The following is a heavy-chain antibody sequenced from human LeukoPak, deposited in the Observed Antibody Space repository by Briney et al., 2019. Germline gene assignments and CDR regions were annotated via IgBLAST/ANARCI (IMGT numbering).Heavy chain of an antibody. CDR1: GFTVSNNY. V-gene: IGHV3-23*01. D-gene: IGHD3-3*01. Sequence: PGGSLRLSCAASGFTVSNNYMLWVRQAPGKGLEWVSAISGSGGSTYYADSVKGRFTISRDNSKNTLYLQMNSLRAEDTAVYYCAKDLTIFGVVSYFDYWGQGTLVTVSS. CDR3: AKDLTIFGVVSYFDY. J-gene: IGHJ4*02. CDR2: ISGSGGST.